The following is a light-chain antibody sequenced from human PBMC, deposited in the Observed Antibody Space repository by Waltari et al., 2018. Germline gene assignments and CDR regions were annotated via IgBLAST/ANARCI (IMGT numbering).Light chain of an antibody. CDR1: SSHIRADSD. J-gene: IGLJ2*01. Sequence: QSGLTQPPSVSGPPGQSVTISCTGTSSHIRADSDLHWYQVLPGTAPKILIFGNKHRPSGVPDRFSGSKSGTSASLAITGLKAEDEADYYCQSYDSSLIASVFGGGTKLTVL. V-gene: IGLV1-40*01. CDR3: QSYDSSLIASV. CDR2: GNK.